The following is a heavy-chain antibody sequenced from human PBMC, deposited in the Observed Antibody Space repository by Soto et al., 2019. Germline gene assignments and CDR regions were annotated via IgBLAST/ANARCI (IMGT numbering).Heavy chain of an antibody. CDR1: GYTFTSYD. D-gene: IGHD6-6*01. Sequence: QVQLVQSGAEVKKPGASVKVSCKASGYTFTSYDINWVRQATGQGLEWMGWMNPKSGNTGSAQKFQSRVTMTRNTSISTAYTELSSIMSEYTAVYFCATDSSSTHRVSDMDVWGEGTTVTVSS. CDR3: ATDSSSTHRVSDMDV. CDR2: MNPKSGNT. J-gene: IGHJ6*03. V-gene: IGHV1-8*01.